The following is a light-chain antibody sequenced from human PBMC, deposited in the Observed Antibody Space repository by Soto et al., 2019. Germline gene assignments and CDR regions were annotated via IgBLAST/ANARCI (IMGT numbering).Light chain of an antibody. V-gene: IGLV1-51*01. J-gene: IGLJ2*01. CDR3: GTWDSSLNTYVV. CDR1: SSNIGNNY. CDR2: DNN. Sequence: QSVLTQPPSVSAAPGQKVTISCSGSSSNIGNNYVSWYQQLPGTAPKLLIYDNNKRPSGIPDRFSGSRSGTSATLGITGLQTGDEADYYCGTWDSSLNTYVVFGGGTQLTVL.